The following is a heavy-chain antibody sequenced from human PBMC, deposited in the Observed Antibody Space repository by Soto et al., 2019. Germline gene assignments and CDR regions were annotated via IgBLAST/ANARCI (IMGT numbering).Heavy chain of an antibody. D-gene: IGHD2-21*02. Sequence: QVQLVQSGAEVKKPGASVKVSCKASGYTFTNFVISWVRQAPGQGLEWSGWISAYNGNTNYAQNFQGRGTLTTDTATSTAYMELRSLRSDDTAVYYCARGVTPIHYWGHGTLGTASS. CDR3: ARGVTPIHY. CDR1: GYTFTNFV. V-gene: IGHV1-18*01. J-gene: IGHJ4*01. CDR2: ISAYNGNT.